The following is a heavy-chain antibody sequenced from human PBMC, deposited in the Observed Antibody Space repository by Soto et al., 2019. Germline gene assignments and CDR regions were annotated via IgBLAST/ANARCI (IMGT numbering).Heavy chain of an antibody. D-gene: IGHD3-3*01. CDR1: GGSISSYY. CDR3: ARHARDFWTRTSGSYHYMDV. CDR2: IYYSGST. Sequence: SQTLSLTCTVSGGSISSYYWSWLRQPPGKGLEWIGYIYYSGSTNYNPSLKSRVTISVDTSKNQFSLKLSSVTAADTAVYYCARHARDFWTRTSGSYHYMDVWGKGNTVTV. J-gene: IGHJ6*03. V-gene: IGHV4-59*08.